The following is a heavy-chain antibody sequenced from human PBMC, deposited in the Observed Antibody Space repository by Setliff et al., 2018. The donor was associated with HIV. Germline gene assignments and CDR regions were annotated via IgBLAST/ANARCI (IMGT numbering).Heavy chain of an antibody. V-gene: IGHV4-59*11. CDR2: IYYSGST. J-gene: IGHJ6*03. D-gene: IGHD3-16*01. CDR1: GGSTSSHY. CDR3: ARVFGAGPYYYYYMDV. Sequence: SETLSLTCTVSGGSTSSHYWSWIRQPPGKGLEWIGYIYYSGSTNYNPSLKSRVTISVDTSKNQFSLKLSSVTAADTAVYYCARVFGAGPYYYYYMDVWGKGTTVTVSS.